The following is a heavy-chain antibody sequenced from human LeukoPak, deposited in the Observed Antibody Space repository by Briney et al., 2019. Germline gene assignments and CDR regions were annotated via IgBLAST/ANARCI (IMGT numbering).Heavy chain of an antibody. Sequence: GGSLRLSCAASGFTFDDYAMHWVRQAPGKGLEWVSGISWNSGSIGYADSVKGRFTISRDNAKNSLYLQVNSLRAEDTAVYYCAKNRLMYSSGAFDYWGQGTLVTVSS. CDR1: GFTFDDYA. CDR2: ISWNSGSI. CDR3: AKNRLMYSSGAFDY. J-gene: IGHJ4*02. V-gene: IGHV3-9*01. D-gene: IGHD6-19*01.